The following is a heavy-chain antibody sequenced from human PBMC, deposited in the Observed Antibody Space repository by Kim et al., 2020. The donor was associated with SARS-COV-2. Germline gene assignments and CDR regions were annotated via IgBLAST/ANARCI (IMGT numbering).Heavy chain of an antibody. CDR1: GFTFSSYA. CDR2: ISYDGSNK. V-gene: IGHV3-30*04. J-gene: IGHJ6*02. CDR3: ARDFDPPRYCSGGSCYYYGMDV. Sequence: GGSLRLSCAASGFTFSSYAMHWVRQAPGKGLEWVAVISYDGSNKYYVDSVKGRFTISRDNSKNTLYLQMNSLRAEDTAVYYCARDFDPPRYCSGGSCYYYGMDVWGQGTTVTVSS. D-gene: IGHD2-15*01.